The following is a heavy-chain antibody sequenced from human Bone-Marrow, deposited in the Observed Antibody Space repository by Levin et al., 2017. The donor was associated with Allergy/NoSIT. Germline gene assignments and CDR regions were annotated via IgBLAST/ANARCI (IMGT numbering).Heavy chain of an antibody. CDR2: IHPGDSDT. CDR1: GYTFSTYW. V-gene: IGHV5-51*01. CDR3: ARHGGSGNDY. D-gene: IGHD4-23*01. Sequence: GESLKISCKASGYTFSTYWIGWVRQMPGKGLEWMGVIHPGDSDTRYSPSFQGQVTISVDKSISTAYLQWRNLKASDTAMYYCARHGGSGNDYWGQGTLVTVSS. J-gene: IGHJ4*02.